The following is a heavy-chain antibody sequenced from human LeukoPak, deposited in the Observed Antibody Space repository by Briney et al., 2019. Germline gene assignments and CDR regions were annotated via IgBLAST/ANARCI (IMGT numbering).Heavy chain of an antibody. CDR1: GGSITNTNY. J-gene: IGHJ4*02. CDR3: AREGGPYRPLDY. V-gene: IGHV4-4*02. Sequence: PSETLSLTCGVSGGSITNTNYWPWVRQPPGKGLEWIGEVNLQGSTNYNPSLMGRVAISVDTSENHISLQLTSVTDADTAVYYCAREGGPYRPLDYSGQGTLVTVSS. CDR2: VNLQGST.